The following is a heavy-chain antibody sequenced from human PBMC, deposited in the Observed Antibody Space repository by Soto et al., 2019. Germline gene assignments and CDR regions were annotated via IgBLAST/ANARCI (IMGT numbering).Heavy chain of an antibody. J-gene: IGHJ3*02. CDR1: GGPFNNHA. V-gene: IGHV1-69*01. Sequence: QVQLVQSGAEVKKPGSSVKVSCKTSGGPFNNHAINWVRQAPGQGLEWVGLVIPTLATADYAQKFQGRVTMTADEVTNTAYMELSSLRSDDTGVYYCARDYGEIYAFDIWGQGTLVTVSS. CDR3: ARDYGEIYAFDI. D-gene: IGHD4-17*01. CDR2: VIPTLATA.